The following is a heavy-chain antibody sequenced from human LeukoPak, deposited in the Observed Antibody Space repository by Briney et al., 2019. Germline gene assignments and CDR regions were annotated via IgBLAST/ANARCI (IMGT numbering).Heavy chain of an antibody. CDR2: INHSGST. D-gene: IGHD3-16*02. CDR1: GGSFSGYY. Sequence: SETLSLTCAVYGGSFSGYYWSWIRQPPGKGLEWIGEINHSGSTNYNPSLKSRVIISVDTSKNQFSLKLSSVTAADTAVYYCARGDYDYVWGSYRPITYWGQGTLVTVSS. V-gene: IGHV4-34*01. J-gene: IGHJ4*02. CDR3: ARGDYDYVWGSYRPITY.